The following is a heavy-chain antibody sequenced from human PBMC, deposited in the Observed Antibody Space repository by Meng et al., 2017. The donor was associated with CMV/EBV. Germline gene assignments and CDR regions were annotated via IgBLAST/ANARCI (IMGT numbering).Heavy chain of an antibody. CDR3: ARQYYDFWRGPFGLNYYGMDV. CDR2: IRYDGSNK. V-gene: IGHV3-30*02. Sequence: GESLKISCAASGFTFSSYGIHWVRQAPGKGLEWVAFIRYDGSNKYYADSVKGRFTISRDNSKNTVYLQMNSLRAEDTAVYYCARQYYDFWRGPFGLNYYGMDVWGQGTTVTVSS. CDR1: GFTFSSYG. J-gene: IGHJ6*02. D-gene: IGHD3-3*01.